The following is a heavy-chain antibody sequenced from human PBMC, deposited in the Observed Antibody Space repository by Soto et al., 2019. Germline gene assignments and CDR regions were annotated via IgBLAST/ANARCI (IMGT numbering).Heavy chain of an antibody. V-gene: IGHV4-4*07. Sequence: SETLSLTCTVSGASISGYYWSWIRKSAGKGLEWIGRIYATGTTDYNPSLKSRVMMSVDTSKKQFSLKLRSVTAADTAVYYCVRDGTKTLRDWLDPWGQGISVTVSS. CDR2: IYATGTT. CDR3: VRDGTKTLRDWLDP. CDR1: GASISGYY. D-gene: IGHD1-1*01. J-gene: IGHJ5*02.